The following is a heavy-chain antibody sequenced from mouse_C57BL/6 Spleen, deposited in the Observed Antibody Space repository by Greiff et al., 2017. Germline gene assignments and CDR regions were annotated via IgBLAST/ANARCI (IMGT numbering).Heavy chain of an antibody. CDR2: IYPSDGST. J-gene: IGHJ4*01. V-gene: IGHV1-78*01. CDR1: GYTFTDHT. Sequence: QVQLQQSDAELVKPGASVKISCKVSGYTFTDHTIHWMKQRPEQGLEWIGYIYPSDGSTMYNEKFNGKATLTADKSSSTAYMQLNSLTSEGSAVYVCASTHYYGSSYLYAMDYWGQGTSVTVSS. D-gene: IGHD1-1*01. CDR3: ASTHYYGSSYLYAMDY.